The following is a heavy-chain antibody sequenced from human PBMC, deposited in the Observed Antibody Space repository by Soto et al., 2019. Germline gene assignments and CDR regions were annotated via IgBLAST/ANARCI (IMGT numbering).Heavy chain of an antibody. V-gene: IGHV3-23*01. CDR3: AKDRRLSSGYYYYYGMDV. J-gene: IGHJ6*02. D-gene: IGHD2-8*01. Sequence: EVQLLESGGGLVQPGGSLRLSCAASGFTFSSYAMSWVRQAPGKGLEWVSAISGSGGSTYYADSVKGRFTISRDNSKNTLYLQMNSLRAEDTAVYYCAKDRRLSSGYYYYYGMDVWGQGTTVTVSS. CDR1: GFTFSSYA. CDR2: ISGSGGST.